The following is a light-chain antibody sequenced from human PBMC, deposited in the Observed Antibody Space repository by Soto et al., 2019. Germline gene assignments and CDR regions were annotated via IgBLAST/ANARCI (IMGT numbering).Light chain of an antibody. CDR3: QQYGPPPPT. Sequence: EMVLTQFPGALSLSLGEGATLSCRASQRVSSDSLAWYRQKLGQAPRLLIFGVSKRATGVPDRFSGGASGTDFTLTISRLGPQDSAVYYCQQYGPPPPTCGQGTRLEIQ. V-gene: IGKV3-20*01. CDR2: GVS. CDR1: QRVSSDS. J-gene: IGKJ2*01.